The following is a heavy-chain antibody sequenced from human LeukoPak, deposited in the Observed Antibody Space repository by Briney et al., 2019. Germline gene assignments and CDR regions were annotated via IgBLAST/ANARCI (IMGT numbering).Heavy chain of an antibody. V-gene: IGHV1-46*01. CDR3: ARAYDSSGYSAYFDY. D-gene: IGHD3-22*01. CDR1: GYIFTSYY. CDR2: INPSGGST. Sequence: ASVKVSCKASGYIFTSYYIHWVRQAPGQGLEWTGIINPSGGSTNYAQNFQDRVTMTRDTSTSTVYMELSSLRSEDTAVYYCARAYDSSGYSAYFDYWGQGTLVTVSS. J-gene: IGHJ4*02.